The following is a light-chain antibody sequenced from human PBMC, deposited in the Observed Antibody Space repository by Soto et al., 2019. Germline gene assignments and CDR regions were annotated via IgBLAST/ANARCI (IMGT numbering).Light chain of an antibody. Sequence: DIQMTQSPSTLSASVGDRVTITCRASQSVSIWLAWYQQKPGKAPNLLIYKASSLESGVPSRFSGIGSGTEFTLTISSLQPDDFATYYCQQYSTYRTFGQGTKVEIK. CDR1: QSVSIW. J-gene: IGKJ1*01. V-gene: IGKV1-5*03. CDR3: QQYSTYRT. CDR2: KAS.